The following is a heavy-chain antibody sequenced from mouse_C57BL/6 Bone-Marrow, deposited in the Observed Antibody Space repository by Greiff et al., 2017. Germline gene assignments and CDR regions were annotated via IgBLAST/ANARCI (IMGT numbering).Heavy chain of an antibody. CDR3: APYYYGSSPFYFDY. CDR2: IHPHSGST. Sequence: QVQLQQPGAELVKPGASVTLSCKASGYTFTSYWMHWVQQRPGQGLEWIGMIHPHSGSTNYNETFKSKATLTVDKSSSTAYMQLSRLTSEDSAVYYCAPYYYGSSPFYFDYWGQGTTLTVSS. CDR1: GYTFTSYW. D-gene: IGHD1-1*01. J-gene: IGHJ2*01. V-gene: IGHV1-64*01.